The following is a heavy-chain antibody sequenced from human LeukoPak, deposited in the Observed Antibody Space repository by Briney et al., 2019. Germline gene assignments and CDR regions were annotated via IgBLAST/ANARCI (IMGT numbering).Heavy chain of an antibody. J-gene: IGHJ4*02. Sequence: GSLRLSCAASGFTFSGYWVTWVRQAPGKGPEWVANINPAASEKYYVDSVKGRFTISRDNAKNSLYLQMNTLRPEDTAVYYCARERQNKDFWSGGDYWGQGTLVTVSS. V-gene: IGHV3-7*01. CDR3: ARERQNKDFWSGGDY. D-gene: IGHD3-3*01. CDR2: INPAASEK. CDR1: GFTFSGYW.